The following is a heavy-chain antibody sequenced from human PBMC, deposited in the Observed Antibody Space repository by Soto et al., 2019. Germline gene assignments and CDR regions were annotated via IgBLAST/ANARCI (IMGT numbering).Heavy chain of an antibody. D-gene: IGHD3-22*01. CDR2: IYYSGST. J-gene: IGHJ5*02. CDR3: AIDHSSGYYLNWFDP. Sequence: SETLSLTCTVSGGSISSYYWSWIRQPPGEGLEWIGYIYYSGSTNYNPSLKSRVTISVDTSKNQFSLKLRSVTAADTAIYYCAIDHSSGYYLNWFDPWGQGTLVTVSS. CDR1: GGSISSYY. V-gene: IGHV4-59*01.